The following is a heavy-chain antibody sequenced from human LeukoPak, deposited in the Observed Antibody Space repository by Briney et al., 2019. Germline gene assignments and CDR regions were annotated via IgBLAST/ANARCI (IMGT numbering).Heavy chain of an antibody. CDR3: ARGNEYSSSSGWFDP. CDR1: GYTFTGYY. J-gene: IGHJ5*02. Sequence: ASVKVSCKASGYTFTGYYMHWVRQAPGQGLEWMGWINPNSGGTNYTQKFQGRVTMTRDTSISTAYMELSRLRSDDTAVYYCARGNEYSSSSGWFDPWGQGTLVTVSS. CDR2: INPNSGGT. V-gene: IGHV1-2*02. D-gene: IGHD6-6*01.